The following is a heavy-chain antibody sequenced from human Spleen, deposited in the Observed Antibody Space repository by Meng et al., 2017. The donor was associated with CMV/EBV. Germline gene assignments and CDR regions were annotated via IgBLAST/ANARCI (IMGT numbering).Heavy chain of an antibody. D-gene: IGHD2/OR15-2a*01. CDR1: GFTFSTYA. V-gene: IGHV3-23*01. CDR3: AFLTLYYFDY. CDR2: SSGSAT. Sequence: GGSLRLSCAASGFTFSTYAMTWVRQAPGKGLEWVSCSSGSATFYADSVKGRFTISRDNSKNTLYLQMNSLRVGDTAVYFCAFLTLYYFDYWGQGALVTVSS. J-gene: IGHJ4*02.